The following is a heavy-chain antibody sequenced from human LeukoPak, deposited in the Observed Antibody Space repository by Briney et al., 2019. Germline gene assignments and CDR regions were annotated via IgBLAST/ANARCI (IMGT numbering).Heavy chain of an antibody. V-gene: IGHV1-18*01. CDR3: ARERQRITIFGVVTDYFDY. CDR1: GYTFTSYG. CDR2: ISAYNGNT. D-gene: IGHD3-3*01. J-gene: IGHJ4*02. Sequence: ASVKVSCKASGYTFTSYGISWVRQAPGQGLEWMGWISAYNGNTNYAQKLQGRATMTTDTSTSTAYMELRSLRSDDTAVYYCARERQRITIFGVVTDYFDYWGQGTLVTVSS.